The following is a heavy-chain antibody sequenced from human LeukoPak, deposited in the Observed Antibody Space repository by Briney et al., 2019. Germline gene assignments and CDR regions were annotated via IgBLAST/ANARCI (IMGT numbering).Heavy chain of an antibody. Sequence: GGSLRLSCAASGFTFSSSWMSWVRQAPGKGLDWVANTNQVGSEEYYVDSVKGRFTISRDNAKNSLYLQMNSLRAEDTAVYYCARDSSGYAYWGQGTLVTVSS. CDR3: ARDSSGYAY. D-gene: IGHD3-22*01. CDR1: GFTFSSSW. J-gene: IGHJ4*02. V-gene: IGHV3-7*01. CDR2: TNQVGSEE.